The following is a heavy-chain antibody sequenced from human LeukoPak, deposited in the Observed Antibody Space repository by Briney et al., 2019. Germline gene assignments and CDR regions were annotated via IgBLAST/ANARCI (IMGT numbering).Heavy chain of an antibody. Sequence: GGSLRLSCAASGFPFSNNVMTWVRQAPGRGLDWLSAISGGGGDTYYADSVKGRFIISRDNSKNILYLQMSSLTAEDTAVYYCAKTFPYGTTWFGFCDYWGQGALVTVSS. J-gene: IGHJ4*02. CDR1: GFPFSNNV. D-gene: IGHD3-10*01. CDR2: ISGGGGDT. V-gene: IGHV3-23*01. CDR3: AKTFPYGTTWFGFCDY.